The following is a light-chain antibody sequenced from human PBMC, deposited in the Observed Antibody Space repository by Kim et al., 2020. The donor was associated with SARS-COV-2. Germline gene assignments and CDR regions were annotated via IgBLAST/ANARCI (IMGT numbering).Light chain of an antibody. Sequence: VALGQPVRITCQGDSLRSYYATWYQQKPGKAPILLIYGKNNRPSGIPDRFSGSSSGNTASLTITGTQAGDEADYYCNSRDTNDIVLFGGGTQLTVL. CDR1: SLRSYY. CDR2: GKN. CDR3: NSRDTNDIVL. J-gene: IGLJ2*01. V-gene: IGLV3-19*01.